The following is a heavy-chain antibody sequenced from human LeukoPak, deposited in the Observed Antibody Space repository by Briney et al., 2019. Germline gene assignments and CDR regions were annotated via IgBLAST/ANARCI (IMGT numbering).Heavy chain of an antibody. Sequence: GGSLRLSCAASGFTFSSYGMHWVRQAPGKGLEWVAVISCDETNKHYADSAKGRFTISRDNSKSTLYLQMSSLRAEDTAVYYCAKEGDLSKGGLMDVWGQGTTVSVSS. CDR3: AKEGDLSKGGLMDV. J-gene: IGHJ6*02. D-gene: IGHD2-15*01. CDR2: ISCDETNK. V-gene: IGHV3-30*18. CDR1: GFTFSSYG.